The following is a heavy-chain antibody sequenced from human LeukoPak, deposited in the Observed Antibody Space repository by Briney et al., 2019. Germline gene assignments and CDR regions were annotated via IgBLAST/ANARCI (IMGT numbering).Heavy chain of an antibody. CDR3: AKGRGGSSWVFDY. CDR1: GFTFISYE. Sequence: GGSLRLSCAASGFTFISYEMNWVRQAPGEGLEWVSYISSSGSTIYYADSVKGRFTISRDNAKNSLYLQMNSLRAEDMALYYCAKGRGGSSWVFDYWGQGTLVTVSS. CDR2: ISSSGSTI. V-gene: IGHV3-48*03. J-gene: IGHJ4*02. D-gene: IGHD6-13*01.